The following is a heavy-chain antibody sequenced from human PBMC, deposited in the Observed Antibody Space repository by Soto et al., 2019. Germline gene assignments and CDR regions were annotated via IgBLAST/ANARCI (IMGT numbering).Heavy chain of an antibody. D-gene: IGHD4-4*01. CDR1: GFTFDDYA. CDR2: ISWNSGSI. J-gene: IGHJ4*02. V-gene: IGHV3-9*01. CDR3: AKAQTTVTTISGY. Sequence: EVQLVESGGGLVQPGRSLRLSCAASGFTFDDYAMHWVRQAPGKGLEWVSGISWNSGSIGYADSVKGRFTISRDNAKNSLYLQMNSLRAEDTALSYCAKAQTTVTTISGYWGQGTLVTVSS.